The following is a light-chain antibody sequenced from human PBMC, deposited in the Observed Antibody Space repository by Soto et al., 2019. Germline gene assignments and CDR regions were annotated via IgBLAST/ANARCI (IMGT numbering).Light chain of an antibody. V-gene: IGLV2-14*03. CDR1: TSDVGGYNY. CDR2: EVS. J-gene: IGLJ1*01. CDR3: SSYTSTSTPYV. Sequence: QSVLTQPASVSGSPGQSITISCTGTTSDVGGYNYVSWYQQHPGKAPRLIIYEVSNRPSGVSNRFSGSKSGNTACLTISGLQAEDEADYYCSSYTSTSTPYVFGTGTKLTVL.